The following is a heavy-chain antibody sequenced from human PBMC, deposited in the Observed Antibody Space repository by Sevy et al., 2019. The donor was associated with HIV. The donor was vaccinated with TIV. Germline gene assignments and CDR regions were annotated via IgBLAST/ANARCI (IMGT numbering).Heavy chain of an antibody. CDR3: ARDWAPGYYYDAIGVKRDYYFDY. Sequence: ASVKVSCKASDYTFSTQGFNWVRQAPGQGLEWMGWISAYNGNTKYAQKFQGRVTMTTDTSTSTAYMERRSLTSEDTAVYYCARDWAPGYYYDAIGVKRDYYFDYWGQGTLVTVSS. J-gene: IGHJ4*02. CDR2: ISAYNGNT. CDR1: DYTFSTQG. V-gene: IGHV1-18*01. D-gene: IGHD3-22*01.